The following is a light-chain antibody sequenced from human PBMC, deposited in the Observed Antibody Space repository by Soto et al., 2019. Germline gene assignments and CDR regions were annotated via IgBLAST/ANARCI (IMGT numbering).Light chain of an antibody. V-gene: IGLV2-8*01. CDR1: SSDVGAYNY. CDR2: EVS. Sequence: QSALTQPPSASGSPGQSVTISCTGTSSDVGAYNYVSWYQQLPGKAPKLIIYEVSKRPSGVPDRFSGSKSGNTASLTVSGLQAEDESDYYCTSYAGTYSFFYVFRTGTKVTVL. CDR3: TSYAGTYSFFYV. J-gene: IGLJ1*01.